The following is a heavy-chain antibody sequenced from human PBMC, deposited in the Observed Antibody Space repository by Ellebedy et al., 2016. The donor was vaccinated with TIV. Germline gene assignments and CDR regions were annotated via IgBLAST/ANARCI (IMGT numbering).Heavy chain of an antibody. Sequence: SETLSLXCSVSSGSISNYYWSWIRQPPGKGLEWIAYIYYSGSTNYNPSLKSRVTISVDTSKNQFSLKLSSVTAADTAVYYCARVRDYYGMDVWGQGTTVTVSS. CDR1: SGSISNYY. V-gene: IGHV4-59*12. CDR2: IYYSGST. D-gene: IGHD3-3*01. CDR3: ARVRDYYGMDV. J-gene: IGHJ6*02.